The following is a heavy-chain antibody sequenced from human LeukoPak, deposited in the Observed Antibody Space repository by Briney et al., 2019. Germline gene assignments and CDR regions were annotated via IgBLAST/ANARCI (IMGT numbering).Heavy chain of an antibody. CDR3: ARGARAGYNLEPFDY. J-gene: IGHJ4*02. D-gene: IGHD5-24*01. CDR1: GGFISGYY. V-gene: IGHV4-59*08. Sequence: SETLSLTCTVSGGFISGYYWSWIRQSPGKGLEWIGYIYYNGSTSHNPSLKSRVTISVDTSKNQFSLKLSSVTAADTAVYYCARGARAGYNLEPFDYWGQGTLVTASS. CDR2: IYYNGST.